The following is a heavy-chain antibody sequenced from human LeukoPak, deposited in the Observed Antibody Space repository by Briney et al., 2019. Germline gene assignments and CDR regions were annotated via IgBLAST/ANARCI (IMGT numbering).Heavy chain of an antibody. D-gene: IGHD2-15*01. CDR3: AREGCSGGSCYSYYYYYYYMDV. J-gene: IGHJ6*03. Sequence: SETLSLTCTVSGGSISSSSYYWGWIRQPPGKGLEWIGSIYHSGSTYYNPSLKSRVTISVDTSKNQFSLKLSSVTAADTAVYYCAREGCSGGSCYSYYYYYYYMDVWGKGTTVTVSS. V-gene: IGHV4-39*07. CDR1: GGSISSSSYY. CDR2: IYHSGST.